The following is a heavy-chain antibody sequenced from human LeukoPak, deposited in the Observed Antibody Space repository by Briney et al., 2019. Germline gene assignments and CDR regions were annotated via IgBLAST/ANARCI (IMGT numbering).Heavy chain of an antibody. CDR1: GYSISSGYY. V-gene: IGHV4-38-2*01. CDR2: IYHSGST. CDR3: ARHNIVVVPAAIRGNWFDP. Sequence: SETLSLTCAVSGYSISSGYYWGWIRQPPGKGLEWIGSIYHSGSTYYNPSLKSRVTISVDTSKNQFSLKLSSVTAADTAVYYRARHNIVVVPAAIRGNWFDPWGQGTLVTVSS. D-gene: IGHD2-2*02. J-gene: IGHJ5*02.